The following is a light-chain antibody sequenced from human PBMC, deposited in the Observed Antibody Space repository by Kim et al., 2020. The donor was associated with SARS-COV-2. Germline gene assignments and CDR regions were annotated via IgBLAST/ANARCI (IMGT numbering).Light chain of an antibody. CDR3: QVWDSSSDHRV. Sequence: PGKTARLTCGGNNIGSKSGHWYQQKPGQAPVLVIYYDSDRPSGIPERFSGSNSGNTATLTITRVEAGDEADYYCQVWDSSSDHRVFGGGTQLTVL. CDR2: YDS. V-gene: IGLV3-21*04. CDR1: NIGSKS. J-gene: IGLJ2*01.